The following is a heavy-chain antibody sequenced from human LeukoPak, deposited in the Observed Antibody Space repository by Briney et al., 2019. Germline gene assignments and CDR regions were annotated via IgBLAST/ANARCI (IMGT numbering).Heavy chain of an antibody. CDR3: ARGRDYGDYYFDY. J-gene: IGHJ4*02. CDR1: GFTFSSHD. Sequence: GGSLRLSCAASGFTFSSHDMHWVRHATGKGLEWVSAIGTAGDTYYPGSVKGRFTISRENAKNSLYLQMNSLRAGDTAVYYCARGRDYGDYYFDYWGQGTLVTVSS. D-gene: IGHD4-17*01. CDR2: IGTAGDT. V-gene: IGHV3-13*01.